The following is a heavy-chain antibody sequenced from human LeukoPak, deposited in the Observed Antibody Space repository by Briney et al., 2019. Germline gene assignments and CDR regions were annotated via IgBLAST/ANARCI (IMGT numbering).Heavy chain of an antibody. V-gene: IGHV3-15*01. CDR3: TTDAGCSGGSCLDAFDI. CDR1: GFTFSSYW. CDR2: IKSKTDGGTT. Sequence: GGSLRLSCAASGFTFSSYWMSWVRQAPGKGLEWVGRIKSKTDGGTTDYAAPVKGRFTISRDDSKNTLYLQMNSLKTEDTAVYYCTTDAGCSGGSCLDAFDIWGQGTMVTVSS. J-gene: IGHJ3*02. D-gene: IGHD2-15*01.